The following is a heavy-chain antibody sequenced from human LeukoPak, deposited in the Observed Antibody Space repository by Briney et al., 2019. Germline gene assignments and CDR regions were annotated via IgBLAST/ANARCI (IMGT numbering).Heavy chain of an antibody. CDR2: IQYDGNEK. CDR3: ARERDRRDYFDY. J-gene: IGHJ4*02. D-gene: IGHD2-21*01. CDR1: GFTFRSNA. V-gene: IGHV3-30*02. Sequence: GGSLSLSCAASGFTFRSNAMRWVRQAPGKGLEWVTFIQYDGNEKYYADSVKGRFTISRDNSKSTLYLQMNSLRVEDTALYYCARERDRRDYFDYWGQGTLVTVSS.